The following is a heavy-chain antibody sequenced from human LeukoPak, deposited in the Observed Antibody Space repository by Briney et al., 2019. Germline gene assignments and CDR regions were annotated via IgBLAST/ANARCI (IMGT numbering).Heavy chain of an antibody. V-gene: IGHV3-23*01. Sequence: GGSLRLSCAASGFTFSTYSMNWVRQAPGKGLEWVSSITSSGDATFYADSVKDHFTISRDNSRSTLYLQMSRLRVEDTAVYYCAKDRPNYHESNGHYYRLNGDSWGQGTLVTVSS. CDR2: ITSSGDAT. J-gene: IGHJ5*01. CDR3: AKDRPNYHESNGHYYRLNGDS. CDR1: GFTFSTYS. D-gene: IGHD3-22*01.